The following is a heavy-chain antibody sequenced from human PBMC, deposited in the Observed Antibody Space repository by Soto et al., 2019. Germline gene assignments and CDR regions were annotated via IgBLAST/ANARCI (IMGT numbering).Heavy chain of an antibody. CDR1: GFTFGDHY. CDR3: ARGYSYYYYGMDV. Sequence: PGGSLRLSCAASGFTFGDHYMDWVRQAPGKGLEWVGRTRNKANSYTTEYAASVKGRFTISRDDSKNSLYLQMNSLKTEDTAVYYCARGYSYYYYGMDVWGQGTAVTVSS. D-gene: IGHD2-15*01. J-gene: IGHJ6*02. V-gene: IGHV3-72*01. CDR2: TRNKANSYTT.